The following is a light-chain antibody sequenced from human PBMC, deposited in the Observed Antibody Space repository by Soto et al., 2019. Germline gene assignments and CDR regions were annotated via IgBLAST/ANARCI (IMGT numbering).Light chain of an antibody. J-gene: IGKJ4*01. V-gene: IGKV1-12*01. CDR2: AAS. CDR3: QQCNSFPPT. CDR1: QGIGSW. Sequence: DIQMTQSPSSVSASVGDRVTITCRASQGIGSWLAWFQQKPGEAPSLLIYAASSLHSGVPSRFSGSGSGTDFTLTITSLQPEDFATYYCQQCNSFPPTFGGGTKVEVK.